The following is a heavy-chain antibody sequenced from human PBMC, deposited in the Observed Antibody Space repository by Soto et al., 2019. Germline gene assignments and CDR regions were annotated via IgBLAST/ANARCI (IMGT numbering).Heavy chain of an antibody. CDR3: ARGGGGYYYDSSGYIDYDY. V-gene: IGHV1-69*06. D-gene: IGHD3-22*01. J-gene: IGHJ4*02. CDR2: IIPIFGTA. CDR1: GGTFSSYA. Sequence: QVQLVQSGAEVKKPGSSVKVSCKASGGTFSSYAISWVRQAPGQGLEWMGGIIPIFGTANYAQKFQGRVTITADKSTSTAHRGLGRLRSEGTGVYYCARGGGGYYYDSSGYIDYDYWGQGTLVTVSS.